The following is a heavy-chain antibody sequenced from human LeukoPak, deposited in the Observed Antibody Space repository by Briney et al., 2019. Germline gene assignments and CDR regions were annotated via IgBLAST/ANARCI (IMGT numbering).Heavy chain of an antibody. CDR2: ISGSGGST. Sequence: GGSLRLSCAASGFTFSSYGMSWVRQAPGKGLEWVSAISGSGGSTYYADSVKGRFTISRDNSKNTLYLQMNSLRAEDTAVYYCAKDLGAAAGQTYYYYYMDVWGKGTTVTISS. CDR3: AKDLGAAAGQTYYYYYMDV. V-gene: IGHV3-23*01. D-gene: IGHD6-13*01. CDR1: GFTFSSYG. J-gene: IGHJ6*03.